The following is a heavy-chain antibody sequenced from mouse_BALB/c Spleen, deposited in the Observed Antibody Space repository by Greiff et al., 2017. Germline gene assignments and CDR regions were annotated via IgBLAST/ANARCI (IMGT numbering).Heavy chain of an antibody. Sequence: EVKLMESGGGLVKPGGSLKLSCAASGFTFSSYAMSWVRQTPEKRLEWVASISSGGSTYYPDSVKGRFTISRDNARNILYLQMSSLRSEDTAMYYCAREGTMITTGFAYWGQGTLVTVSA. CDR2: ISSGGST. J-gene: IGHJ3*01. V-gene: IGHV5-6-5*01. D-gene: IGHD2-4*01. CDR3: AREGTMITTGFAY. CDR1: GFTFSSYA.